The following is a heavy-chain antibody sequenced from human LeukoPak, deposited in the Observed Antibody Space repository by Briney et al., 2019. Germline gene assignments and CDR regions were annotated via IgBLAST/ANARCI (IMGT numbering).Heavy chain of an antibody. Sequence: GGSLRLSCAASGFTFSSYNMNWVRQAPGKGLEWVSSISGSSSFIYYADSVKGRFTISRDNSKNTLYLQMNSLRAEDTAVYYCAKVDPMGAHRPFDYWGQGTLVTVSS. D-gene: IGHD1-26*01. CDR1: GFTFSSYN. CDR3: AKVDPMGAHRPFDY. V-gene: IGHV3-21*01. J-gene: IGHJ4*02. CDR2: ISGSSSFI.